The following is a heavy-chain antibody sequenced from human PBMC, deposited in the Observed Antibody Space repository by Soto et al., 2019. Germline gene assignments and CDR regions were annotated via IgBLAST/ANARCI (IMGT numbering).Heavy chain of an antibody. CDR1: GFTFSSYA. D-gene: IGHD6-19*01. V-gene: IGHV3-30-3*01. J-gene: IGHJ3*02. CDR3: AREGMRSSGSFDI. Sequence: QVQLVESGGGVVQPGRSLRLSCAASGFTFSSYAMHWVRQAPGKGLEWVAVISYDGSNKYYADSVKGRFTISRDNSKNTLYLQMHSLRAEDTAVYYCAREGMRSSGSFDIWGQGTMVTVSS. CDR2: ISYDGSNK.